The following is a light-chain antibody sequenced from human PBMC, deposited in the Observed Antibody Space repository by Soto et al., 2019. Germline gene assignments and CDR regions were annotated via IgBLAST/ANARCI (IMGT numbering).Light chain of an antibody. V-gene: IGLV2-14*01. CDR3: SSYASSSTLVV. CDR2: DVT. CDR1: NSDVGAYNY. J-gene: IGLJ2*01. Sequence: QSVLTQPASVSGSLGQSITISCTGTNSDVGAYNYVSWYQQYPGKAPKLLIYDVTNRPSGVSSRFSGSKSGTTASLTISGLQADDEADYFCSSYASSSTLVVFGGGTKLTVL.